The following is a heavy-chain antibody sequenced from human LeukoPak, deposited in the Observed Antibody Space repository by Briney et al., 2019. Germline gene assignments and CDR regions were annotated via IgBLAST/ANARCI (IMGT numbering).Heavy chain of an antibody. CDR3: ARDSGEDYGDYVMDY. D-gene: IGHD4-17*01. J-gene: IGHJ4*02. V-gene: IGHV3-11*01. CDR1: GFTFSDYY. CDR2: ISSSGSTI. Sequence: GGSLRLSCAASGFTFSDYYMSWIRQAPGKGLEWVSYISSSGSTIYYADSVEGRFTISRDNAKNSLYLQMNSLRAEDTAVYYCARDSGEDYGDYVMDYWGQGTLVTVSS.